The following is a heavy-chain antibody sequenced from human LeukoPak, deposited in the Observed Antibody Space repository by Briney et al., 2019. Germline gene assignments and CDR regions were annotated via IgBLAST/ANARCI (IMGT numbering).Heavy chain of an antibody. D-gene: IGHD2/OR15-2a*01. CDR3: ARGTHCNSSTCHTHPWFDP. J-gene: IGHJ5*02. CDR1: GFTFSDYD. V-gene: IGHV3-13*01. CDR2: ICNADDT. Sequence: GGSLRLSCAASGFTFSDYDMSWVRQATGKGLEWVSAICNADDTFYPDSVKGRFTISRDNAKNALYLQMNSLRAGDTAVYYCARGTHCNSSTCHTHPWFDPWGQGTLASVSS.